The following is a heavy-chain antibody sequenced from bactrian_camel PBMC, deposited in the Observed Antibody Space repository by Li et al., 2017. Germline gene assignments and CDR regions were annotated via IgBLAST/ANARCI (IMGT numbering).Heavy chain of an antibody. Sequence: HVQLVESGGGSVQAGGSLRLSCAASGYTVSSNCMGWFRQAPGKGLEWVSAFVNNNKIYYADSVKGRFTISRDNAKNTVYLQMDSLKPEDTGVYYCAAVLKRPRGTVGGAQPLRHTWYTYWGQGTQVTVS. V-gene: IGHV3S9*01. CDR2: FVNNNKI. D-gene: IGHD6*01. CDR3: AAVLKRPRGTVGGAQPLRHTWYTY. J-gene: IGHJ4*01. CDR1: GYTVSSNC.